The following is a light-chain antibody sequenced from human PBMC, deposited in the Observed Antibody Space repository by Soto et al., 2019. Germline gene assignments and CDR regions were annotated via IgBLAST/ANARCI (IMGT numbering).Light chain of an antibody. V-gene: IGKV1-27*01. CDR1: QGIIDY. CDR2: AAS. Sequence: DIQMTQSPSSLSESVGETVTITCRASQGIIDYLAWYQQRPGKAPKLLMYAASTLHTGVPSRFSGSGAGTDFTLTISNLQPEDVASYYCQKYETAPQTFGQGTRVEI. CDR3: QKYETAPQT. J-gene: IGKJ1*01.